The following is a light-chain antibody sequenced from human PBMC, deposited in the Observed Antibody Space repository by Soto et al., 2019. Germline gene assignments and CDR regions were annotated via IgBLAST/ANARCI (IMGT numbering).Light chain of an antibody. CDR2: LGS. J-gene: IGKJ5*01. V-gene: IGKV2-28*01. Sequence: DIVMTQSPLSLPVTPGEPASISCRSSQSLLHSNGYTYLDWYLQKPGQSPQLLIYLGSNRASGVPDRFSGSGSGTDFTLKISRVEAEDVGGYYCMHALQTPPITLGQGTRLEIK. CDR1: QSLLHSNGYTY. CDR3: MHALQTPPIT.